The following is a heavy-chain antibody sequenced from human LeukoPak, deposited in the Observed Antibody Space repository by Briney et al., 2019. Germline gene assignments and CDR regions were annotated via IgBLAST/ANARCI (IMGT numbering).Heavy chain of an antibody. Sequence: LGGSLRLSCAASGFTFSSYWMSWVRQAPGKGLEWVANIKQDGSEKYYVDSVKGRFTISRDNAKNSLYLQMNSLRAEDTAVYYCARIRKLSIAAAGVFDYWGQGTLVTVSS. J-gene: IGHJ4*02. V-gene: IGHV3-7*01. CDR1: GFTFSSYW. CDR3: ARIRKLSIAAAGVFDY. D-gene: IGHD6-13*01. CDR2: IKQDGSEK.